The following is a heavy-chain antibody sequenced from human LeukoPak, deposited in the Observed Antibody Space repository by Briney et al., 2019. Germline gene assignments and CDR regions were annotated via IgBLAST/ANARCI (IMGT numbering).Heavy chain of an antibody. CDR1: GFAFSSYN. Sequence: GSLRLSCAASGFAFSSYNMNWVRQAPGKGLDWVSYISSSSSTRYYADSVKGRFPISRDNAKNSLYLQMNSLRDEDTAVYYCARDSSGYFLSFDYWGQGTLVTVSS. CDR2: ISSSSSTR. CDR3: ARDSSGYFLSFDY. D-gene: IGHD3-22*01. V-gene: IGHV3-48*02. J-gene: IGHJ4*02.